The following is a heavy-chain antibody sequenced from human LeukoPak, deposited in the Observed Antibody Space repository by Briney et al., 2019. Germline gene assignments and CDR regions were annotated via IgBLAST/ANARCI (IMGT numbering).Heavy chain of an antibody. CDR3: ALWPYYYDSSGYYYFDY. J-gene: IGHJ4*02. Sequence: SETLSLTCAVYGGSFSSYYWSWIRQPAGKGLEWIGRIYTSGSTNYNPSLKSRVTISVDTSKNQFSLKLSSVTPADTAVYYCALWPYYYDSSGYYYFDYWGQGTLVTVSS. CDR2: IYTSGST. D-gene: IGHD3-22*01. V-gene: IGHV4-59*10. CDR1: GGSFSSYY.